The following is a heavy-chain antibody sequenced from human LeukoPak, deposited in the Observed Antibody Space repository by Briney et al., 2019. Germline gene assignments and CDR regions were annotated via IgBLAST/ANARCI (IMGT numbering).Heavy chain of an antibody. CDR1: GFTFSSYA. Sequence: GRSLRLSCAASGFTFSSYAMHWVRQAPGKGLEWVAVISYDGSNKYYADSVKGRFTISRDNSKNTLYLQMNSLRAEDTAVYYCARVIMGGYSSSWYNAFDIWGQGTMVTVSS. V-gene: IGHV3-30-3*01. D-gene: IGHD6-13*01. CDR2: ISYDGSNK. J-gene: IGHJ3*02. CDR3: ARVIMGGYSSSWYNAFDI.